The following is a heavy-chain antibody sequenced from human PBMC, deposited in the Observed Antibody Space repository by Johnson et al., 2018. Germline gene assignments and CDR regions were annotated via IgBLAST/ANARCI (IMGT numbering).Heavy chain of an antibody. CDR2: IKGDGSEK. CDR3: ARVDSIWSGYYYYGLDV. CDR1: GFIFSSFW. J-gene: IGHJ6*02. D-gene: IGHD6-6*01. V-gene: IGHV3-7*01. Sequence: VQLVESGGGLVQPGGSLRISCAGSGFIFSSFWMNWVRRAPGQGLEWVATIKGDGSEKYYVDSVKGRFTISRDNAKNSVYLQMDSRRAEDTAVYYCARVDSIWSGYYYYGLDVWGQGTKVTVSS.